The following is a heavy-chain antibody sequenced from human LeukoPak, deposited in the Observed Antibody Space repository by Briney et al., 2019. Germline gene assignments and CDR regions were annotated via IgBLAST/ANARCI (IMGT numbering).Heavy chain of an antibody. CDR1: GGTFSSYA. V-gene: IGHV1-69*04. CDR3: ARAVTDIVVAAATRYFDL. D-gene: IGHD2-2*01. Sequence: SVKVSCKASGGTFSSYAISWVRQAPGQGLEWMGRIIPILGIANYAQKFQGRVTITADKSTSTAYMELSSLRSEDTAVYYCARAVTDIVVAAATRYFDLWGRGTLVTVSS. J-gene: IGHJ2*01. CDR2: IIPILGIA.